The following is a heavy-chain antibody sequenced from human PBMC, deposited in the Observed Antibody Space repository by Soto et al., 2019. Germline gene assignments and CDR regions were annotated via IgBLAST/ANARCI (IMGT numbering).Heavy chain of an antibody. D-gene: IGHD1-20*01. J-gene: IGHJ5*02. CDR1: GGSFSGYY. Sequence: SETLSLTCAVYGGSFSGYYWSWIRQPPGKGLEWIGEINHSGSTNYNPSLKSRVTISVDTSKNQFSLKLSSVTAADTAVYYCARRKPGGTRITGTFSVGWFDPWGQGTLVTVSS. CDR2: INHSGST. V-gene: IGHV4-34*01. CDR3: ARRKPGGTRITGTFSVGWFDP.